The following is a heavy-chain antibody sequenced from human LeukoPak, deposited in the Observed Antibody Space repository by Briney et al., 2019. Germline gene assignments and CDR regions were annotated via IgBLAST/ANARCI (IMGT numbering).Heavy chain of an antibody. D-gene: IGHD3-16*01. CDR2: IDPSDSYT. CDR3: ARRPGGVLADTDFFES. Sequence: GESLRISCQDSGHGLSTHYINWVRQMPGKSLEWMGRIDPSDSYTNYNPSFQGHVTFTADKPTNTAYLQWTSLKASDTAIYYCARRPGGVLADTDFFESWGQGTLVTVSS. CDR1: GHGLSTHY. J-gene: IGHJ4*02. V-gene: IGHV5-10-1*01.